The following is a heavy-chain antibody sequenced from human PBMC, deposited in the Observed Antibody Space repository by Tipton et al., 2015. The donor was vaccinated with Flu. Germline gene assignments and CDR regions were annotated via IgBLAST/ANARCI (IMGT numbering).Heavy chain of an antibody. J-gene: IGHJ5*02. CDR1: GSSIGGSYC. V-gene: IGHV4-38-2*01. Sequence: LRLSCSVSGSSIGGSYCWGWVRQPPRKGLQWIGNICHSGNTYYNPSLKSRVSISVDRSRNQFSLRLTSVTAADTAVYYCARRDYSNYVSEPKSWFDPWGQGILVTVSS. D-gene: IGHD4-11*01. CDR2: ICHSGNT. CDR3: ARRDYSNYVSEPKSWFDP.